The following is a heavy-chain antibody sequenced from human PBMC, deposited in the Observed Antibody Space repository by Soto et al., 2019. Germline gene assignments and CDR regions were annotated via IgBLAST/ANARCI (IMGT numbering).Heavy chain of an antibody. D-gene: IGHD2-15*01. V-gene: IGHV3-7*05. CDR3: ARVVGPPYYYYYMDV. CDR2: IKEDGSEQ. CDR1: GFSISHYW. Sequence: PGGSLRLSCAASGFSISHYWMSWVRQAPGKGLEWVANIKEDGSEQNYVDSLKGRFTISRDNAKNSLYLQMNSLRADDTAVYYCARVVGPPYYYYYMDVWGKGTTVTVSS. J-gene: IGHJ6*03.